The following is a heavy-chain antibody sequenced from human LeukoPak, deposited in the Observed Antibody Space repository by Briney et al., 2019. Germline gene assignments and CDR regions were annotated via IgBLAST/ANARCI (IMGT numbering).Heavy chain of an antibody. CDR1: GFTFSTYG. V-gene: IGHV3-30*18. CDR2: ISYDGSNK. J-gene: IGHJ4*02. CDR3: AKDLVRYSSGWPRYDY. D-gene: IGHD6-19*01. Sequence: PGRSLRLSCAASGFTFSTYGMHWVRQAPGKGLEWVAFISYDGSNKYYRDSVKSRFTISRDNSKNTLYLQMNSLRAEDTAVYYCAKDLVRYSSGWPRYDYWGQGTLVTVSS.